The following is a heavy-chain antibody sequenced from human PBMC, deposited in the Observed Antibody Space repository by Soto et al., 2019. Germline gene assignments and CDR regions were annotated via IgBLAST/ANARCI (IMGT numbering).Heavy chain of an antibody. CDR1: GFTLSNYA. CDR3: AKDAVSYNGIYDPFDI. CDR2: IDGDGSA. V-gene: IGHV3-23*01. J-gene: IGHJ3*02. D-gene: IGHD1-1*01. Sequence: EVQLLESGGGLVQPGGSLRLSCVASGFTLSNYAMRWVRQAPGKGLEWVSVIDGDGSAKFADSVKGRLTVSRDNSKNTLYLQMDSLRAEDTAIYYCAKDAVSYNGIYDPFDIWGRGTRVTVSS.